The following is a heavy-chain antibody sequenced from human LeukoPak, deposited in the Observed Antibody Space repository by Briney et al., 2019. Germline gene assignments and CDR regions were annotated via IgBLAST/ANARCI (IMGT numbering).Heavy chain of an antibody. V-gene: IGHV3-30*04. CDR2: ISYDGSNK. CDR1: GFTFSTYA. J-gene: IGHJ3*02. D-gene: IGHD6-19*01. CDR3: AKDLYSSGWYRRSVAFDI. Sequence: PGRSLRLSCAASGFTFSTYAMHWVRQAPGKGLEWVAVISYDGSNKYYADSVKGRCTISRDNSKNTLYLQMNSLRAEDTAVYYCAKDLYSSGWYRRSVAFDIWGQGTMVTVSS.